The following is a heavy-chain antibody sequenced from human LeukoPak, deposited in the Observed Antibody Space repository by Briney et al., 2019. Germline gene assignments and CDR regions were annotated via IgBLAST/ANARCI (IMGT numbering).Heavy chain of an antibody. D-gene: IGHD2-8*01. Sequence: ASVKVSCKASGYTFTSYYIHWVRQAPGQGLEWMGILNPSGSSTNYAQKFQGRVTMTRDTSTSTVYMELSSLRSEDTAVYYCARDYVDDIPMIKDYWGQGTLVTVSS. J-gene: IGHJ4*02. CDR3: ARDYVDDIPMIKDY. CDR1: GYTFTSYY. V-gene: IGHV1-46*01. CDR2: LNPSGSST.